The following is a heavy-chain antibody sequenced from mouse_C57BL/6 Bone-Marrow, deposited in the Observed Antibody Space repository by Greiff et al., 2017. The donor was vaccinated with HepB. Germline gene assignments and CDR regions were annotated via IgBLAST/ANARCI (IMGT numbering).Heavy chain of an antibody. D-gene: IGHD1-1*01. Sequence: EVQLVESGGGLVQPGGSMKLSCVASGFTFSNYWMNWVRQSPEKGLEWVAQIRLKSDNYATHYAESVKGRFTISRDDSKSSVYLQMNNLRAEDTGIYYCTGIITTVVAPYFDYWGQGTTLTVSS. J-gene: IGHJ2*01. CDR1: GFTFSNYW. CDR2: IRLKSDNYAT. V-gene: IGHV6-3*01. CDR3: TGIITTVVAPYFDY.